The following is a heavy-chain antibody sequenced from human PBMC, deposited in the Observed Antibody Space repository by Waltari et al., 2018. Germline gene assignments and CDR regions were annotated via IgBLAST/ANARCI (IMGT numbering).Heavy chain of an antibody. J-gene: IGHJ3*02. CDR2: IHHSGST. D-gene: IGHD4-17*01. CDR1: GSSISSGYY. Sequence: QVQLQESGPGLVKPSATLSLTCTVSGSSISSGYYWGWIRQPPGKGLEWIAGIHHSGSTYYNLSLKSRVTVSVDTSKKEFSLKLSSVTAADTAVYYCARDYGDYISSDAFDIWGQGTMVTVSS. V-gene: IGHV4-38-2*02. CDR3: ARDYGDYISSDAFDI.